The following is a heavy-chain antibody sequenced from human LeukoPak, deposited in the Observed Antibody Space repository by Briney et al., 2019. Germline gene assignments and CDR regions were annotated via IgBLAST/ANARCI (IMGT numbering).Heavy chain of an antibody. D-gene: IGHD5-18*01. CDR2: ISDDGRNK. Sequence: PGGSLRLSCAASGFSFRNYGMHWVRQAPGKGLEWVAVISDDGRNKYYADPVRGRFTISRDNSKNMLYLQMNNLRPEDTAVYHCAKDADTATIIYWYFDLWGRGTLVTVSS. V-gene: IGHV3-30*18. J-gene: IGHJ2*01. CDR1: GFSFRNYG. CDR3: AKDADTATIIYWYFDL.